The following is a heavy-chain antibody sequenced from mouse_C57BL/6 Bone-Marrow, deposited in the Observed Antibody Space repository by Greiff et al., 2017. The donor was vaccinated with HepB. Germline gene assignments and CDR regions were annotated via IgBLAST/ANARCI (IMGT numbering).Heavy chain of an antibody. V-gene: IGHV5-2*03. CDR2: INSDGGST. Sequence: EVKVEESGGGLVQPGESLKLSCESNEYEFPSHDMSWVRKTPEKRLELVAAINSDGGSTYYPDTMERRFIISRDNTKKTLYLQMSSLRSEDTALYYCASGCVRYFDYWGQGTTLTVSS. J-gene: IGHJ2*01. CDR1: EYEFPSHD. D-gene: IGHD1-1*01. CDR3: ASGCVRYFDY.